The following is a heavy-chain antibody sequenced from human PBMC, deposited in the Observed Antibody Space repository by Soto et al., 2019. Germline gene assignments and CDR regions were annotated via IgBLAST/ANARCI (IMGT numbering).Heavy chain of an antibody. D-gene: IGHD3-3*01. V-gene: IGHV3-15*01. CDR2: IKSKTDGGTT. CDR3: TTDGLRFLEWLPFDY. Sequence: GGSLRLSCAASGFTFSNAWMSWVRQAPGKGLEWVGRIKSKTDGGTTDYAAPVKGRFTISRDDSKNTLYLQMNSLKTEDTAVYYCTTDGLRFLEWLPFDYWGQGTLVTVSS. CDR1: GFTFSNAW. J-gene: IGHJ4*02.